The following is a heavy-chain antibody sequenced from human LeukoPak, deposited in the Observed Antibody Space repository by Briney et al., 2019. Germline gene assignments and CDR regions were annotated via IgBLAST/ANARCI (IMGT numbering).Heavy chain of an antibody. Sequence: GGSLRLSCAASGFTFSSYAMNWVRQAPGRGLEWVSVVSGSGGSTHYADSVKGRFTISRDNSKNTLYLQMNSLRAEDTAVYYCATTIGGYNYGPSFDYWGQGTLVTVSS. D-gene: IGHD5-18*01. CDR2: VSGSGGST. V-gene: IGHV3-23*01. J-gene: IGHJ4*02. CDR1: GFTFSSYA. CDR3: ATTIGGYNYGPSFDY.